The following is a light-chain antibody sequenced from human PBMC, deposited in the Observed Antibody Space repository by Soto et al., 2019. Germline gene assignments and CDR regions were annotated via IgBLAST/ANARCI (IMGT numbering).Light chain of an antibody. CDR1: QDIGNY. CDR2: DTS. Sequence: DIQMTQSPSSLSASVGDRVTIKCQASQDIGNYLNWYQQKPGKAPKLLIYDTSNLETGVPSRFRGSRSGTEFTFTISNLQPEDFGAYYCQQYGNLPPYTFCQGNKLEIK. J-gene: IGKJ2*01. V-gene: IGKV1-33*01. CDR3: QQYGNLPPYT.